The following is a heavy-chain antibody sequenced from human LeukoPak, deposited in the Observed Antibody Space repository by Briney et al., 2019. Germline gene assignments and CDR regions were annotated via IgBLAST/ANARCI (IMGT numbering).Heavy chain of an antibody. CDR2: ISWNSGSI. V-gene: IGHV3-9*01. D-gene: IGHD1-26*01. CDR3: AKDLVGATNYYYYGMDV. J-gene: IGHJ6*02. Sequence: GRSLRLSCAASGFTFDDYAMHWVRQAPGKGLEWVSGISWNSGSIGYADSVKGRFTISRDNAKNSLYLQMNSLRAEDTALYYCAKDLVGATNYYYYGMDVWGQGTTVTVSS. CDR1: GFTFDDYA.